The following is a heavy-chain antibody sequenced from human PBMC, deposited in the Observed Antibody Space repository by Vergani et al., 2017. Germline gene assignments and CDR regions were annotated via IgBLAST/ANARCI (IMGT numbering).Heavy chain of an antibody. Sequence: QVQLVQSGAEVKKPGASVKVSCKASGYTFTGYYMHWVRQAPGQGLEWMGWINPNSGGTNYAQTFQGRVTMTRDTSISTAYMELSRLRSDDTAVYYCAREDVGTVTMGFDYWDQGTLVTVSS. J-gene: IGHJ4*02. CDR1: GYTFTGYY. V-gene: IGHV1-2*02. CDR2: INPNSGGT. D-gene: IGHD4-17*01. CDR3: AREDVGTVTMGFDY.